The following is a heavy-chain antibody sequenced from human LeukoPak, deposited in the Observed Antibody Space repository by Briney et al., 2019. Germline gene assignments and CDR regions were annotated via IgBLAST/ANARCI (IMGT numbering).Heavy chain of an antibody. J-gene: IGHJ3*02. V-gene: IGHV1-2*02. Sequence: ASVKVSCKASGFTFTGYYMHWVRQAPGQGLEWMGWINPNTGGTNYAQKFQGRVTMTRDTSISTAYMELSRLRSDDTAVYYCARDAVKRTFDIWGQGTMVTVSS. CDR2: INPNTGGT. CDR3: ARDAVKRTFDI. CDR1: GFTFTGYY.